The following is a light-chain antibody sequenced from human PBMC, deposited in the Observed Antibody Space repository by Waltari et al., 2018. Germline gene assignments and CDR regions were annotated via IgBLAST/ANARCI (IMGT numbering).Light chain of an antibody. Sequence: QSVLTQPPSVSGAPGQRVTIPCTGRSSNIGAGYAVHWYQQLPGTAPKLLIYGNSNRPSGVPDRFSGSKSGTSASLAITGLQAEDEADYYCQSYDSSLSGSVFGGGTKLTVL. CDR2: GNS. J-gene: IGLJ2*01. CDR1: SSNIGAGYA. V-gene: IGLV1-40*01. CDR3: QSYDSSLSGSV.